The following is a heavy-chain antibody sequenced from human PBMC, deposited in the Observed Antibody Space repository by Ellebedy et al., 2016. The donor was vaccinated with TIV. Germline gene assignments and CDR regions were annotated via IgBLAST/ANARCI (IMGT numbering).Heavy chain of an antibody. CDR2: ISTSGSFI. Sequence: GESLKISCAVSGITFSSSEMNWVRQAPGKGLEWVSYISTSGSFIYYADSVKGRFTISRDNAKNSLYLQMNSLRAEETAVYYCASNPFGESSYGMDVWGQGTAVTVSS. CDR1: GITFSSSE. J-gene: IGHJ6*02. V-gene: IGHV3-48*03. CDR3: ASNPFGESSYGMDV. D-gene: IGHD3-10*01.